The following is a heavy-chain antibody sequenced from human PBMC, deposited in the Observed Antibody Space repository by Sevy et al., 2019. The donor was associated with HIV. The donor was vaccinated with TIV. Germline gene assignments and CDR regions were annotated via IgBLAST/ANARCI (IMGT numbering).Heavy chain of an antibody. CDR1: GFNFNIYS. D-gene: IGHD2-8*01. J-gene: IGHJ4*02. V-gene: IGHV3-23*01. CDR3: AREGCTRPHDY. Sequence: GGSLRLSCAVSGFNFNIYSMSWVRQAPGKGLEWVSTLSFGCGKINYADSVKGRFIISRDDSKNTLYLQTNSLRAEDTAVYFCAREGCTRPHDYWGQRTLVTVSS. CDR2: LSFGCGKI.